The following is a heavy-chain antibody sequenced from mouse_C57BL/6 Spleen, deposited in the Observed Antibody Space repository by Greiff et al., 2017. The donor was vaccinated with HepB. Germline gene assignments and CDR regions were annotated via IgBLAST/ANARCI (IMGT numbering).Heavy chain of an antibody. V-gene: IGHV1-50*01. CDR1: GYTFTSYW. Sequence: VQLQQPGAELVKPGASVKLSCKASGYTFTSYWMQWVKQRPGQGLEWIGEIDPSDSYTNYNQKFKGKATLTVDTSSSTAYMQLSSLTSEDSAVYYCACPRLLREGFAYWGQGTLVTVSA. D-gene: IGHD2-3*01. CDR2: IDPSDSYT. CDR3: ACPRLLREGFAY. J-gene: IGHJ3*01.